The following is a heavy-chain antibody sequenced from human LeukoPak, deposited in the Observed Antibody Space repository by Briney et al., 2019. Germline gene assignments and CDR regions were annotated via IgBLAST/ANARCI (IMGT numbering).Heavy chain of an antibody. J-gene: IGHJ4*02. Sequence: GSLRLSCTASGFSFINYVRSWVRQAPGKGRRGVANISASGHIIRYADFVDRLFTTSSDNSKTTLYLKMNRLRDDNTALYYSAKDVHRDSYRYCDYWGQGTMVTVSS. CDR3: AKDVHRDSYRYCDY. CDR1: GFSFINYV. D-gene: IGHD2-21*01. V-gene: IGHV3-23*01. CDR2: ISASGHII.